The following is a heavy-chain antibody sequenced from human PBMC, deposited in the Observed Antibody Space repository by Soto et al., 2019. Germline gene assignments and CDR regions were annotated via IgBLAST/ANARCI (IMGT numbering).Heavy chain of an antibody. CDR1: GGSISSYY. V-gene: IGHV4-59*01. J-gene: IGHJ6*02. CDR2: IYYSGST. CDR3: ARDKGMDV. Sequence: SETLSLTCTVSGGSISSYYWSWIRQPPGKGLEWIGYIYYSGSTNYNPSLKSRVTISVDTSKNQFSLKLSSVTAADTAVYYCARDKGMDVWGQGTTVTV.